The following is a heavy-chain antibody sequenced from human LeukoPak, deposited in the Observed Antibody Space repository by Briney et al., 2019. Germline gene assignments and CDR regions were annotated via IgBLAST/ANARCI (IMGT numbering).Heavy chain of an antibody. D-gene: IGHD3-10*01. CDR3: ARDSMVRGVRLPYYGMDV. CDR1: GYTFTSYG. CDR2: ISAYNGNT. J-gene: IGHJ6*02. V-gene: IGHV1-18*01. Sequence: ASVKASCKASGYTFTSYGISWVRQAPGQGLEWMGWISAYNGNTNYAQKLQGRVTMTTDTSTSTAYMELRSLRSDDTAVYYCARDSMVRGVRLPYYGMDVWGQGTTVTVSS.